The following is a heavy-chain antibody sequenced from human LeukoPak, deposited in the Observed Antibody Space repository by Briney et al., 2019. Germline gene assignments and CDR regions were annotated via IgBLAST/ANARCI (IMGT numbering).Heavy chain of an antibody. V-gene: IGHV1-69*05. J-gene: IGHJ5*02. D-gene: IGHD6-13*01. CDR2: IIPIFGTA. CDR1: GGTFSSYA. Sequence: SVKVSCKASGGTFSSYAISWVRQAPGQGLEWMGGIIPIFGTANYAQKFQGRVTITTDEFTSTAYMELSSLRSEDTAVYYCARGVRGRQQLPRGWFDPWGQGTLVTVSS. CDR3: ARGVRGRQQLPRGWFDP.